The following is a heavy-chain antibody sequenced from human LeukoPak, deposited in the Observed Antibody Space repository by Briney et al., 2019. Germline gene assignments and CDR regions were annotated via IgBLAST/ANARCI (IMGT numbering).Heavy chain of an antibody. CDR3: ARDGYYYDSSGYSRYWYFDL. CDR1: GGSISSNW. V-gene: IGHV4-4*02. Sequence: SGTLSLTCAVSGGSISSNWWSWVRQPPGKGLEWIGEIYHSGSTNYNPSLKSRVTISVDKSKNQFSLKLSSVTAADTAVYYCARDGYYYDSSGYSRYWYFDLWGRGTLVTVSS. CDR2: IYHSGST. D-gene: IGHD3-22*01. J-gene: IGHJ2*01.